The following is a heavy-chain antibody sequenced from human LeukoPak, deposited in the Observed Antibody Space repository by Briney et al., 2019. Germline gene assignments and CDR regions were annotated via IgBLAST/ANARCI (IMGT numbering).Heavy chain of an antibody. D-gene: IGHD5-24*01. CDR3: ARVQRWLQFGVGDAFDI. CDR2: IYSGGST. J-gene: IGHJ3*02. CDR1: GFTFSNAW. V-gene: IGHV3-53*01. Sequence: PGGSLRLSCAASGFTFSNAWMSWVRQAPGKGLEWVSVIYSGGSTYYADSVKGRFTISRDNSKNTLYLQMNGLRAEDTAVYYCARVQRWLQFGVGDAFDIWGQGTMVTVSS.